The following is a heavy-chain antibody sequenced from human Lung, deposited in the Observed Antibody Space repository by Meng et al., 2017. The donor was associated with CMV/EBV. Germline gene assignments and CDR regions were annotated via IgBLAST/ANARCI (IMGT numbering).Heavy chain of an antibody. V-gene: IGHV3-30*02. J-gene: IGHJ6*02. Sequence: GESLKISCEASGFAFNSYGMHWVRQAPGKGLAWVAFIQYDGSNKYYADSVKGRFTISRDNSKNTLYVQMNSLRAEDTAVYYCAKDREQWWWGYYGMDIWGQGTTVTGSS. CDR1: GFAFNSYG. CDR3: AKDREQWWWGYYGMDI. D-gene: IGHD2-15*01. CDR2: IQYDGSNK.